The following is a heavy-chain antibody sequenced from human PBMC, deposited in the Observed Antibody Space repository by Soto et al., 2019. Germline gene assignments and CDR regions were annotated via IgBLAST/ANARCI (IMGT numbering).Heavy chain of an antibody. CDR2: VYYAGTT. CDR1: GDAIRSDP. J-gene: IGHJ4*02. V-gene: IGHV4-59*01. Sequence: LSLTCTVSGDAIRSDPWNWIRQTPGKGLEWIGYVYYAGTTKYNPSVKSRVTIVVDRSKNQFSLKLASVTPEDTAVYFCARGHYYDSSVLFDFWGQGSLVTVS. CDR3: ARGHYYDSSVLFDF. D-gene: IGHD3-22*01.